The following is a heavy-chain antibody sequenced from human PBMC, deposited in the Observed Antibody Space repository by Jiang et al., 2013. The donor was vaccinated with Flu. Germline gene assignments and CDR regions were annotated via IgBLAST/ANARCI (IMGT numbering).Heavy chain of an antibody. CDR3: ARGFGTSRPIDY. V-gene: IGHV1-3*01. J-gene: IGHJ4*02. CDR2: INAGNDNT. D-gene: IGHD3-16*01. Sequence: SGAEVKTPGASVKVSCKASGYSFSAYSMHWVRQAPGQRLECMGWINAGNDNTKYSQNFQGRVTIIRDTSASIVYMELSSLRSEDTAVYFCARGFGTSRPIDYWGQGTLVTVSS. CDR1: GYSFSAYS.